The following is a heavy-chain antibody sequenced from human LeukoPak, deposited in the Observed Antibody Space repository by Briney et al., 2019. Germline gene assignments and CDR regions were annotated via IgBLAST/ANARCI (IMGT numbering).Heavy chain of an antibody. Sequence: GRSLRLSCAASGFTFSSYGMHWVRQAPGKGLEWVAVIWYDGSNKHYADSVKGRFTISRDNSKNTLYLQMNSLRAEDTAVYYCARDRTYDILTGAYYFDYWGQGTLVTVSS. D-gene: IGHD3-9*01. CDR2: IWYDGSNK. CDR1: GFTFSSYG. CDR3: ARDRTYDILTGAYYFDY. J-gene: IGHJ4*02. V-gene: IGHV3-33*01.